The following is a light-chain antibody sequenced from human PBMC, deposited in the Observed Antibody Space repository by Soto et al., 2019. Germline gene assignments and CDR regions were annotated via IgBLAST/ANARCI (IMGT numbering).Light chain of an antibody. Sequence: EIVLTQSPGTLSLSPGERATLSCRASQSVSSSYLAWYQQKPGQAPRLLIYGASTRATGIPARFSGSGSGTEFTLTINSLQSDDFATYYCQQYDSYSWTFGQGTKVDIK. CDR1: QSVSSSY. J-gene: IGKJ1*01. V-gene: IGKV3-20*01. CDR3: QQYDSYSWT. CDR2: GAS.